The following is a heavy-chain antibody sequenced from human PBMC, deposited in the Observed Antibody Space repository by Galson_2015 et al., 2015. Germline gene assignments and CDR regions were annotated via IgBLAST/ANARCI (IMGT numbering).Heavy chain of an antibody. J-gene: IGHJ4*02. CDR3: ARGPVREYYDSSGYYPAYFDY. V-gene: IGHV4-61*02. Sequence: PSLKSRVTISVDTSKNQFSLKLISVTAADTAVYYCARGPVREYYDSSGYYPAYFDYWGQGTLVTVSS. D-gene: IGHD3-22*01.